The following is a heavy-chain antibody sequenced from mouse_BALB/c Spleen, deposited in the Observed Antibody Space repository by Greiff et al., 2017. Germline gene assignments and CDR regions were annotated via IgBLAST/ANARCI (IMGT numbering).Heavy chain of an antibody. CDR2: IWGDGST. Sequence: QVQLKESGPGLVAPSQSLSITCTVSGFSLTGYGVNWVRQPPGKGLEWLGMIWGDGSTDYNSALKSRLSISKDNSKSQVFLKMNSLQTDDTARYYCARWLPPDAMDYWGQGTSVTVSA. D-gene: IGHD2-2*01. CDR1: GFSLTGYG. J-gene: IGHJ4*01. CDR3: ARWLPPDAMDY. V-gene: IGHV2-6-7*01.